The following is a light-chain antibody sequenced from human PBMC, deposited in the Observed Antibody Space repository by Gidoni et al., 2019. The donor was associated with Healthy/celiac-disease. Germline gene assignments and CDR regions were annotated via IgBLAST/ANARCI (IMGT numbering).Light chain of an antibody. CDR3: QQSYATPYT. Sequence: DIQMTQSPSSLSASVGDKVTITCLASQSIRTSLNWYQQKPGKAPKCLIYAASSLQSGVPSRFSGSGSGTDFTLTISSLQPEDFATYYCQQSYATPYTFGQGTKLEIK. V-gene: IGKV1-39*01. CDR1: QSIRTS. J-gene: IGKJ2*01. CDR2: AAS.